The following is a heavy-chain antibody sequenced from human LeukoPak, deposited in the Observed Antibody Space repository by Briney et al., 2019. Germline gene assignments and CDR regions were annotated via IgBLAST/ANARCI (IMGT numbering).Heavy chain of an antibody. J-gene: IGHJ4*02. D-gene: IGHD6-19*01. CDR1: GFTFSSYG. Sequence: GGSLRLSCAASGFTFSSYGMHWVRQATGKGLEWVAVIWYDGSNKYYADSVKGRFTISRDNSKNTLYLQMNSLRAEDTAVYYCARKQWPIDYWGQGTLVTVSS. CDR2: IWYDGSNK. V-gene: IGHV3-33*01. CDR3: ARKQWPIDY.